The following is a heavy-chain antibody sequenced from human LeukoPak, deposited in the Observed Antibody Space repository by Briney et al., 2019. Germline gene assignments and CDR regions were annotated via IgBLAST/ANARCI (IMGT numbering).Heavy chain of an antibody. J-gene: IGHJ5*02. CDR2: IYYSGST. CDR1: GGSISSYY. D-gene: IGHD6-19*01. V-gene: IGHV4-59*01. Sequence: MTSETLSLTCTVSGGSISSYYWSWIRQPPGKGLEWIGYIYYSGSTNYNPSLKSRVTISVDTSKNQFSLKLSSVTAADTAVYYCARVGRQWLADVYWFDPWGQGTLVTVSS. CDR3: ARVGRQWLADVYWFDP.